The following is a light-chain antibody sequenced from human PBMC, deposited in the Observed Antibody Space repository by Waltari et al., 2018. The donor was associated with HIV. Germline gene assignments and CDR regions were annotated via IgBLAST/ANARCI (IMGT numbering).Light chain of an antibody. V-gene: IGKV3-20*01. CDR2: GVS. CDR1: QALPTNR. J-gene: IGKJ2*02. Sequence: EIVLTQSPATLSVSPGERINISCRARQALPTNRLAWYQQKPGQAPRLSLYGVSSRATDVSDRFSATGSGTEFTLTINRLEPEDFAIYYCQHYATSPPTCIFGQGTRLEI. CDR3: QHYATSPPTCI.